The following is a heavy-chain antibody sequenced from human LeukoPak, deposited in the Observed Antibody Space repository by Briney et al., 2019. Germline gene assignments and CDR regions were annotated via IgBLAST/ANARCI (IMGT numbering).Heavy chain of an antibody. D-gene: IGHD6-19*01. CDR3: ARGGIAVAVLVGWFDP. J-gene: IGHJ5*02. CDR1: GESFSGYY. CDR2: INHSGST. Sequence: SETLSLTCAVYGESFSGYYWSWIRQPPGKGLEWIGEINHSGSTNYNPSLKSRVTISVDTSKNQFSLKLSSVTAADTAVYYCARGGIAVAVLVGWFDPWGQGTLVTVSS. V-gene: IGHV4-34*01.